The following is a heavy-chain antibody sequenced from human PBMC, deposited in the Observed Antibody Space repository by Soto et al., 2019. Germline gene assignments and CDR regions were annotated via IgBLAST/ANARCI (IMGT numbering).Heavy chain of an antibody. CDR1: GLTFGDHY. CDR2: TRNKAKSYST. J-gene: IGHJ5*02. CDR3: SILEGA. D-gene: IGHD2-21*01. V-gene: IGHV3-72*01. Sequence: EVQLVESGGGPVQPGGSLTLSCAVSGLTFGDHYMEWVRQAPGKGLEWVARTRNKAKSYSTDFAASVKGRFTISRDESKKSLNLQMNSLMTEDAAVYYCSILEGAWGQGTLVIVSS.